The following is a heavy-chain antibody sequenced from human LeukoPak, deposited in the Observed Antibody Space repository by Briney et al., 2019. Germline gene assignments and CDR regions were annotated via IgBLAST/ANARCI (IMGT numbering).Heavy chain of an antibody. Sequence: GGSLRLSCAASGFTFSITWMSWVRQAPGKGLEWVGRIRSKTNGGTADYAAPVKGRFTISRDNSKNTLYLQMNSLRAEDTAVYYCASVSDGFGVVIDAFDIWGQGTMVTVSS. CDR3: ASVSDGFGVVIDAFDI. J-gene: IGHJ3*02. CDR2: IRSKTNGGTA. D-gene: IGHD3-3*01. V-gene: IGHV3-15*01. CDR1: GFTFSITW.